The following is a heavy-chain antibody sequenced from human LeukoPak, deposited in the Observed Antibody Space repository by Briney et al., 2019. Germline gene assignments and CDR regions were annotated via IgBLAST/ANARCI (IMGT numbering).Heavy chain of an antibody. CDR3: ARGDWNGEPWFDP. Sequence: SETLSLTCTVSGYSISSGYYWGWIRQPPGKGLEWIGSIYHSGSTYYNPSLKSRVTISVDTSKNQFSLKLSSVTAAGTAVYYCARGDWNGEPWFDPWGQGTLVTVSS. D-gene: IGHD1-1*01. CDR2: IYHSGST. CDR1: GYSISSGYY. J-gene: IGHJ5*02. V-gene: IGHV4-38-2*02.